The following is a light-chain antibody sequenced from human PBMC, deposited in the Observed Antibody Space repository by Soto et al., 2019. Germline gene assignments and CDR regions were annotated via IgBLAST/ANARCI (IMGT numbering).Light chain of an antibody. J-gene: IGLJ1*01. Sequence: LTQPPSASGSPGQSVTISCTGTSSYVGAYNFVSWYQQHPGKAPKLMIYEVSKRPSGVPDRFSGSKSGNTASLTVSGLQAEDEADYYCSSYAGSNNFVFGTGTKVTVL. CDR3: SSYAGSNNFV. V-gene: IGLV2-8*01. CDR2: EVS. CDR1: SSYVGAYNF.